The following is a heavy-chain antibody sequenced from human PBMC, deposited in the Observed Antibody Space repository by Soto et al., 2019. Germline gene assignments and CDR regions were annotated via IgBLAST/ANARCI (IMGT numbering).Heavy chain of an antibody. CDR2: ISSTTNYI. J-gene: IGHJ3*02. CDR1: GFTFTRYS. V-gene: IGHV3-21*01. Sequence: GGSLRLSCAASGFTFTRYSMNWVRQAPGKGLEWVSSISSTTNYIYYADSMKGRFTVSRDNAKNSVYLEMNSLRAEDTAVYYCARIGSGSLDDAFDIWGQGTMVTVSS. CDR3: ARIGSGSLDDAFDI. D-gene: IGHD3-3*01.